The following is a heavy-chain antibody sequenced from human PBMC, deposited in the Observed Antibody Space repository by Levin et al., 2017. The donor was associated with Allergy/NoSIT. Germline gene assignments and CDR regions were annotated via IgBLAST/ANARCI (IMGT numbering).Heavy chain of an antibody. V-gene: IGHV3-21*01. Sequence: GGSLRLSCAASGFTFSSYSMNWVRQAPGKGLEWVSSISSSSSYIYYADSVKGRFTISRDNAKNSLYLQMNSLRAEDTAVYYCARDLSPSSSWSVIREDFDPWGQGTLVTVSS. D-gene: IGHD6-13*01. CDR2: ISSSSSYI. J-gene: IGHJ5*02. CDR3: ARDLSPSSSWSVIREDFDP. CDR1: GFTFSSYS.